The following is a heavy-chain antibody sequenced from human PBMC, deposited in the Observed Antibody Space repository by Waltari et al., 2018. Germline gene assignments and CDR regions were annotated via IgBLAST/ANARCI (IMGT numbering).Heavy chain of an antibody. CDR3: ARDPFPPPMVRGVIIVPRGFDP. CDR2: INAGNGNT. V-gene: IGHV1-3*01. D-gene: IGHD3-10*01. Sequence: QVQLVQSGAEVKKPGASVKVSCKASGYTFTSYAMHWVRQAPGQRLEWMGWINAGNGNTKYSQKFQGRVTITRDTSASTAYMELSSLRSEDTAVYYCARDPFPPPMVRGVIIVPRGFDPWGQGTLVTVSS. CDR1: GYTFTSYA. J-gene: IGHJ5*02.